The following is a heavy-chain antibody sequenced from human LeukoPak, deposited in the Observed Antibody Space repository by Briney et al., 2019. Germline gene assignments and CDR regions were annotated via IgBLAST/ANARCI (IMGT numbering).Heavy chain of an antibody. CDR2: TRSKVRNFAT. CDR1: GFTLRDFH. CDR3: ASEFIVGATFDY. V-gene: IGHV3-72*01. D-gene: IGHD1-26*01. Sequence: PGGSLRLSCVGSGFTLRDFHMDWFRQAPGMGLEWVGRTRSKVRNFATEYAASVKGRFTISRDNAKTSLYLQMNSLRAEDTAVYYCASEFIVGATFDYWGQGTLVTVSS. J-gene: IGHJ4*02.